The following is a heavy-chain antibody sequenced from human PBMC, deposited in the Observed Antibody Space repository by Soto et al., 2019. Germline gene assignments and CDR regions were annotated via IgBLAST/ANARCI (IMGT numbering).Heavy chain of an antibody. CDR3: ASDSSSSGDFDI. CDR1: GYSISSGYY. CDR2: IYHSGST. V-gene: IGHV4-38-2*01. Sequence: SETLSLTCAVSGYSISSGYYWGWIRQPPGKGLEWIGSIYHSGSTYYNPSLKSRVTISVDTSKNQFSLKLSSVTAADTAVYYCASDSSSSGDFDIWGQGTMVTVSS. J-gene: IGHJ3*02. D-gene: IGHD6-6*01.